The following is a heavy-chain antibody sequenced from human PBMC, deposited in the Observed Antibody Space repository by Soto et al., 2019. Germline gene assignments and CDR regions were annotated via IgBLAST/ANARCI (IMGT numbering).Heavy chain of an antibody. V-gene: IGHV4-31*03. CDR2: VYYSGSS. CDR3: AKLSCTSSTCYFPGWFDP. J-gene: IGHJ5*02. Sequence: KASETLSLTCTVSGDSISGGASFWSWIRQPPGQGLEWIANVYYSGSSYYNPSLKSRLTISVDTTKNQFSLQLKSMTAADTAVYYCAKLSCTSSTCYFPGWFDPWGQGTLVTVSS. CDR1: GDSISGGASF. D-gene: IGHD2-2*01.